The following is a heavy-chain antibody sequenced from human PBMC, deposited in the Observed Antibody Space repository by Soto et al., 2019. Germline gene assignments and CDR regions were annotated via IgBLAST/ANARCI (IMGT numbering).Heavy chain of an antibody. V-gene: IGHV1-18*04. CDR2: IRAFNGDT. CDR1: GYTFTRYG. J-gene: IGHJ5*02. Sequence: VPLVQSGSEVKRPGASVNVSCKAFGYTFTRYGFSWVRQVPGQGLEWLGGIRAFNGDTQYAQAMKGRLTVTTDTSTTTVHMQLRSLTPADTAVYYCTREAGLKRMVPYAWGQVTLVSVS. CDR3: TREAGLKRMVPYA. D-gene: IGHD2-8*01.